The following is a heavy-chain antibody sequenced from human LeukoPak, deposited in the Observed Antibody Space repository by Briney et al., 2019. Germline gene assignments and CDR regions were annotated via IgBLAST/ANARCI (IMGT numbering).Heavy chain of an antibody. CDR2: IYHSGST. Sequence: SETLSPTCTVSGYSISSGYYWGWIRQPPGKGLEWIGSIYHSGSTYYNPSLKSRVTISVDTSKNQFSLKLSSVTAADTAVYYCARDEADCSGGSCYPEDWFDPWGQGTLVTVSS. D-gene: IGHD2-15*01. V-gene: IGHV4-38-2*02. CDR3: ARDEADCSGGSCYPEDWFDP. J-gene: IGHJ5*02. CDR1: GYSISSGYY.